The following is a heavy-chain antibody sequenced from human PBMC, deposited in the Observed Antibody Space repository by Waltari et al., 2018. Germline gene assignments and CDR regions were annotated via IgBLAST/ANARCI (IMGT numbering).Heavy chain of an antibody. CDR2: VYRSGVT. V-gene: IGHV4-61*02. J-gene: IGHJ4*02. D-gene: IGHD3-10*01. CDR3: AIMVRGIMGGVDY. Sequence: QVQLQESGPGLVKPSQTLSLTCTVSGGSINSGDYYWNWVRQPAGKGLGWIGRVYRSGVTNYNPSLKSRVSISLDTSKNQFSLRLNSVTAADTAVYYCAIMVRGIMGGVDYWGQGTLVIVSS. CDR1: GGSINSGDYY.